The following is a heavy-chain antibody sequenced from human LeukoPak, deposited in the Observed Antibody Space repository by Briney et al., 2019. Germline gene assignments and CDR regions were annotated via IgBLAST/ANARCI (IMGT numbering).Heavy chain of an antibody. CDR1: GYTFTGYY. V-gene: IGHV1-8*02. D-gene: IGHD3-9*01. Sequence: GASVKVSCKASGYTFTGYYMHWVRQAPGQGLEWMGWMNPNSGNTGYAQKFQGRVTMTRNTSISTAYMELSSLRSEDTAVYYCARAYYDILTGSRYYYMDVWGKGTTVTISS. CDR2: MNPNSGNT. J-gene: IGHJ6*03. CDR3: ARAYYDILTGSRYYYMDV.